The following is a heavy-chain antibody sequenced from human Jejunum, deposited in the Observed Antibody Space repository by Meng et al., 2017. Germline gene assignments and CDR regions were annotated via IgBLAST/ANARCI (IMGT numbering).Heavy chain of an antibody. CDR1: GDFFHSPDYY. J-gene: IGHJ4*02. D-gene: IGHD1-26*01. CDR2: IYYSGST. V-gene: IGHV4-30-4*01. Sequence: SGPGRVNPSQTLSLPGTGSGDFFHSPDYYWSWIRQPPEKGLEWIGYIYYSGSTYYNPSLKSRVSISGDTSNKQFSLKLTSVTAADTAVYYCARSPYSGSALPFFDYWGQGSLVTVSS. CDR3: ARSPYSGSALPFFDY.